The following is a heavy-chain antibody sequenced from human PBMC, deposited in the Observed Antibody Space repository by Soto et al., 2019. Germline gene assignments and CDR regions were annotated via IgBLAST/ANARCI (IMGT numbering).Heavy chain of an antibody. CDR2: ISYDGSNR. J-gene: IGHJ6*02. CDR1: GFTFSSYA. Sequence: PGGSLRLSCAASGFTFSSYAMHWVRQAPGKGLEWVAVISYDGSNRYYADSVKGRFTISRDNSKNTLYLQMNSLRAEDTAVYFCARAYDYSNSYYYYYYGMDVWGQGTTVTVSS. V-gene: IGHV3-30-3*01. CDR3: ARAYDYSNSYYYYYYGMDV. D-gene: IGHD4-4*01.